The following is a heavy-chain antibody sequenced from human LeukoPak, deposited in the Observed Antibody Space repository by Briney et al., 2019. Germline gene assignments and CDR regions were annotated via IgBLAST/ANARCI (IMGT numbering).Heavy chain of an antibody. CDR2: IYHSGST. J-gene: IGHJ4*02. Sequence: PSETLSLTCAVSGGSISSSNWWSWVRQPPGKGLEWIGEIYHSGSTNYNPSLKSRVTISVDKSKNQFSLMLSSVTAADTAVYYCAREGRVRGRILDYWGQGTLVTVSS. CDR3: AREGRVRGRILDY. V-gene: IGHV4-4*02. CDR1: GGSISSSNW. D-gene: IGHD3-16*01.